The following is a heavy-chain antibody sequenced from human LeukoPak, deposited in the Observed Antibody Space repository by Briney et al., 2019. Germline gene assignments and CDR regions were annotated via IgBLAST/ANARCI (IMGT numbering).Heavy chain of an antibody. CDR1: GFTFSSYE. V-gene: IGHV3-48*03. J-gene: IGHJ4*02. CDR3: AREAKYSGYDPPFDY. Sequence: GGSLRLSCAASGFTFSSYEMNWVRQAPGKGLEWVSCISSSGSTIYYADSVKGRFTISRDNAKNSLYLQMNSLRAEDTALYYCAREAKYSGYDPPFDYWGQGTLVTVSS. D-gene: IGHD5-12*01. CDR2: ISSSGSTI.